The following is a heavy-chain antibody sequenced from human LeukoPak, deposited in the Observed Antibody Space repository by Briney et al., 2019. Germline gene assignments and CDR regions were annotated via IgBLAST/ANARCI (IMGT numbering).Heavy chain of an antibody. CDR1: GFTFSNYA. D-gene: IGHD5-24*01. J-gene: IGHJ4*02. CDR2: ISGSGGST. CDR3: ARKRGDFDY. Sequence: PGGSLRLSCAASGFTFSNYAMSWVRQAPGKGLEWVSGISGSGGSTYYADSVKGRFTISRDNSKNTLYLQMNSLRAEDTAVYYCARKRGDFDYWGQGTLVTVSS. V-gene: IGHV3-23*01.